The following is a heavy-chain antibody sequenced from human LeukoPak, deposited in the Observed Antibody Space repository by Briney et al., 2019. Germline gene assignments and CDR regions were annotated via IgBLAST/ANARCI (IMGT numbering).Heavy chain of an antibody. J-gene: IGHJ5*02. CDR2: INPSGDGT. V-gene: IGHV1-46*01. CDR3: AKETPNTGWFDP. CDR1: GHTFTTYY. Sequence: ASVKVSCKASGHTFTTYYVHLVRQAPGQGLEWMGVINPSGDGTNYPQRFQGRVTLTRDTSTSTVYMELSSLRSENTAIYYCAKETPNTGWFDPWGQGTLVTVSS. D-gene: IGHD1-14*01.